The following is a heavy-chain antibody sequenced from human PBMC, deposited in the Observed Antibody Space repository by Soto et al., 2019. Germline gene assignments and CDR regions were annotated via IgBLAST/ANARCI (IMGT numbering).Heavy chain of an antibody. D-gene: IGHD3-22*01. CDR1: GFTFSSYS. V-gene: IGHV3-21*03. CDR2: IRSSSSFI. Sequence: GGSLRLSCAPSGFTFSSYSMNWVRQAPGKGLEWVSSIRSSSSFIYYADSLKGRFTISRDNAKNSLYLQMNSLKTEDTAVYYCTHYYYDSSGYYPDFAYWGQGTLVTVSS. CDR3: THYYYDSSGYYPDFAY. J-gene: IGHJ4*02.